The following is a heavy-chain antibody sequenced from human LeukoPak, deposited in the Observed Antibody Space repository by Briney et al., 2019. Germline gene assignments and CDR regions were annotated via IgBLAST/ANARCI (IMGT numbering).Heavy chain of an antibody. J-gene: IGHJ4*02. CDR3: ARDRYCSSTSCFYFDY. CDR1: GFTVSSNS. D-gene: IGHD2-2*01. V-gene: IGHV3-53*01. CDR2: IYSDNT. Sequence: GGSLRLSCTVSGFTVSSNSMSWVRQAPGKGLEWVSFIYSDNTHYSDSVKGRFTISRDNSKNTLYLQMNSLRAEDTAVYYCARDRYCSSTSCFYFDYWGRGTLVTVSS.